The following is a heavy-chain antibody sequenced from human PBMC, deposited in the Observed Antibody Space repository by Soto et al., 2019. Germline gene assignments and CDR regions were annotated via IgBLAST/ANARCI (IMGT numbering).Heavy chain of an antibody. Sequence: QVQLQESGPGLVKPSHTLSLTCTVSGGSISSGDDYWSWLRQPPGKGLEWIGYIYYSGSTYYNPSLKSRVTISVDTSKNQFSLKLSSVTAADTAVYYCAREATIAARLDSWGQGTLVTVSS. CDR3: AREATIAARLDS. J-gene: IGHJ4*02. V-gene: IGHV4-30-4*01. CDR1: GGSISSGDDY. D-gene: IGHD6-6*01. CDR2: IYYSGST.